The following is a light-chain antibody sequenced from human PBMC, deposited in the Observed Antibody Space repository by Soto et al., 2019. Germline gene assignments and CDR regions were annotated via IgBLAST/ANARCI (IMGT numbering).Light chain of an antibody. Sequence: EIVLTQSPGTLSLSPGERATLSCRASQSVTSSYLAWYQQRPGQAPRLLIYGASSRATGIPDRFSGSGSGTDFTLTISRLEPEDFAVYYCQHYGSSPGYTFVQGTKLEIK. V-gene: IGKV3-20*01. CDR3: QHYGSSPGYT. J-gene: IGKJ2*01. CDR1: QSVTSSY. CDR2: GAS.